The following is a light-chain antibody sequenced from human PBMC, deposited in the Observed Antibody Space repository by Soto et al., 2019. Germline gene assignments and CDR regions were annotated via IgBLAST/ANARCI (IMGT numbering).Light chain of an antibody. CDR2: TSS. CDR1: QTIGRN. CDR3: QQRYSTPPT. J-gene: IGKJ1*01. V-gene: IGKV1-39*01. Sequence: DIQMTQSPASLSASIGDRVTISCRASQTIGRNLNWYQQKPGKAPTLLMFTSSSLQSGVPSRFSGSGSGTDFILTISSLQTEDFETYYCQQRYSTPPTFGQGTK.